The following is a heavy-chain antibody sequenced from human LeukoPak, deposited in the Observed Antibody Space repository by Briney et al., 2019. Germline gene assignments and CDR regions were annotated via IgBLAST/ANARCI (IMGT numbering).Heavy chain of an antibody. Sequence: GGSLRLSCAASGFTFSDYYMSWIRQAPGKGLEWVSYISSSSSYTNYADSVKGRFTISRDTSRNTLYLQMNSLRVEDTAVYYCAREAVAANVFDYWGQGTLVTVSS. V-gene: IGHV3-11*05. CDR2: ISSSSSYT. CDR1: GFTFSDYY. J-gene: IGHJ4*02. CDR3: AREAVAANVFDY. D-gene: IGHD6-19*01.